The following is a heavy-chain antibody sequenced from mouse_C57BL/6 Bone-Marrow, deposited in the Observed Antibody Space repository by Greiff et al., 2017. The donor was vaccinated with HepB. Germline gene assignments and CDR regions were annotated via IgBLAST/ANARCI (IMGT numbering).Heavy chain of an antibody. CDR2: ISGGGGNT. CDR1: GFTFSSYT. D-gene: IGHD1-1*01. V-gene: IGHV5-9*01. J-gene: IGHJ1*03. Sequence: EVQRVESGGGLVKPGGSLKLSCAASGFTFSSYTMSWVRQTPEKRLEWVATISGGGGNTYYPDSVKGRFTISRDNAKNTLYLQMSRLRSEDTALYYCARGTVVAPYWYFDVWGTGTTVTVSS. CDR3: ARGTVVAPYWYFDV.